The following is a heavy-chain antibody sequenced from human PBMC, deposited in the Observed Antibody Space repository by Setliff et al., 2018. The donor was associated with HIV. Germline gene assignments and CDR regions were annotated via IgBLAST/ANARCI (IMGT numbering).Heavy chain of an antibody. D-gene: IGHD2-8*02. Sequence: PSETLSLTCTVYYSGSFNNYFWSWIRQSPERGLEWLGEVNHGGNINYNPSLQSRVTVSVDTSKIHFSLKVTSVTVADTAVYYCATRRGDSWSFDFWGQGTPVTVSS. V-gene: IGHV4-34*01. CDR2: VNHGGNI. CDR1: SGSFNNYF. J-gene: IGHJ4*02. CDR3: ATRRGDSWSFDF.